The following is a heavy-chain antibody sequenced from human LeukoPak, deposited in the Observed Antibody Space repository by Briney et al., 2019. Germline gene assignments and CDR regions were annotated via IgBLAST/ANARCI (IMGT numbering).Heavy chain of an antibody. CDR1: GYTFTSYD. CDR3: ARVRLVPGDLDY. D-gene: IGHD7-27*01. J-gene: IGHJ4*02. V-gene: IGHV1-8*01. CDR2: MNPNSGNT. Sequence: GASVKVSCKASGYTFTSYDINWVRQATGQGLEWMGWMNPNSGNTGYAQKFQGRVTMTRNTSISTAYMELSSLRSDDTAVYYCARVRLVPGDLDYWGQGTLVTVSS.